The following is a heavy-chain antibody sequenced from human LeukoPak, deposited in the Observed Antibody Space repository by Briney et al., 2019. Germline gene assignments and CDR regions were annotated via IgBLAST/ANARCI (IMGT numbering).Heavy chain of an antibody. CDR2: ISYDGSNK. J-gene: IGHJ4*02. Sequence: SLRLSCAASGFTFSSCAMHWVRQAPGKGLEWVAVISYDGSNKYYADSVKGRFTISRDNSKNTLYLQMNSLRAEDTAVYYCARGLYSSTLGGFDYWGQGTLVTVSS. V-gene: IGHV3-30-3*01. CDR1: GFTFSSCA. CDR3: ARGLYSSTLGGFDY. D-gene: IGHD6-6*01.